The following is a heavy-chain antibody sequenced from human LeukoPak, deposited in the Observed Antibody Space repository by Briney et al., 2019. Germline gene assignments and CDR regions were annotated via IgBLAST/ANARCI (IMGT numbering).Heavy chain of an antibody. CDR3: ARRQAGHDY. CDR2: IYTTGST. J-gene: IGHJ4*02. Sequence: SETLSLTCTVSGNSIANTFYYWSWLRQPAGKGLEWIGRIYTTGSTDYNPSLKSRVTISLDTSRNQFSLKLSSVTAADTAVYYCARRQAGHDYWGQGTLVTVSS. V-gene: IGHV4-61*02. CDR1: GNSIANTFYY.